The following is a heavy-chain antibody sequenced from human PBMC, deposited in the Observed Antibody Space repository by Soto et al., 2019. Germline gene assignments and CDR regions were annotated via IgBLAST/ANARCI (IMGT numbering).Heavy chain of an antibody. CDR1: GGSISSYC. Sequence: SETLSLTCTVSGGSISSYCWSWIRKPPGKGLEWIGYIYYSGSTNYNPSLKSRVTISVDTSKNQFSLKLSSVTAADTAVYYCAGSGSSPYYYYYGMDVWGQGTTVT. D-gene: IGHD3-10*01. CDR3: AGSGSSPYYYYYGMDV. V-gene: IGHV4-59*01. J-gene: IGHJ6*02. CDR2: IYYSGST.